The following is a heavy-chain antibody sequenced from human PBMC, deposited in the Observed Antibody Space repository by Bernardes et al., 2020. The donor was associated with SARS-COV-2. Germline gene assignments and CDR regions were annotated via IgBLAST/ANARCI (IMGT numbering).Heavy chain of an antibody. CDR1: GFTFNTYG. V-gene: IGHV3-30*18. Sequence: GGSLRLSCAASGFTFNTYGLHWVRQAPGKGLEWVAVISYDGSKKYYADSVTGRFTVSRDNSKNTLYLQMDSLRPEDTAVYYCAKDDISSFWYYPPPYAMDVWGQGTTVTVSS. CDR3: AKDDISSFWYYPPPYAMDV. D-gene: IGHD6-13*01. CDR2: ISYDGSKK. J-gene: IGHJ6*02.